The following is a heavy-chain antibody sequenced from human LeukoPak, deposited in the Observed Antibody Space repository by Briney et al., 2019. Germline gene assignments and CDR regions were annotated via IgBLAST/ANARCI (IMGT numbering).Heavy chain of an antibody. V-gene: IGHV3-11*03. CDR2: ISGSSSNT. Sequence: GGSLILSCAASGFTFSDFYMSWIRQAPGKGLESVSYISGSSSNTNYADSVKGRFTTSRDNAKNSLYLQMNSLRPEDTAVYYCTRHPAEGDYWGQGTLVTVSS. D-gene: IGHD2-15*01. J-gene: IGHJ4*02. CDR1: GFTFSDFY. CDR3: TRHPAEGDY.